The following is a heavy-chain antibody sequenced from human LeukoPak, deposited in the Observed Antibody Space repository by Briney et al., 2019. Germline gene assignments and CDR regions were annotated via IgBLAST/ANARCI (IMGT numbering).Heavy chain of an antibody. D-gene: IGHD3-16*02. V-gene: IGHV4-59*01. CDR1: GGSISSYY. Sequence: SETLSLTCTVSGGSISSYYWSWIRQPPGKGLEWIGYIYYSGSTNYNPSLKSRVTISVDTSKNQFSLKLSSVTAADTAVYYCARNFIFYAFDIWGQGTMVTVSS. CDR2: IYYSGST. J-gene: IGHJ3*02. CDR3: ARNFIFYAFDI.